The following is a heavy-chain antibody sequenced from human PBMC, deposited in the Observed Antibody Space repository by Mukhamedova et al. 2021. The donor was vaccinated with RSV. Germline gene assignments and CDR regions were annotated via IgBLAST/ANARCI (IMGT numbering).Heavy chain of an antibody. Sequence: TISRDNSKNTLYLQMNSLRAEDTAVYYCASYYFDISSYYDYGGQGTLVTVSS. J-gene: IGHJ4*02. D-gene: IGHD2/OR15-2a*01. V-gene: IGHV3-23*01. CDR3: ASYYFDISSYYDY.